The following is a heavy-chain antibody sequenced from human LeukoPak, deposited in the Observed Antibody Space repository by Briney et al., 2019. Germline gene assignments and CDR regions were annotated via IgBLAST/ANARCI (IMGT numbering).Heavy chain of an antibody. CDR1: GFTFSSYA. Sequence: GGSLRLSCAASGFTFSSYAMSWVRQAPGKGLEWVSAISGSGGSTYYAESVKGRFTISRDNSKNTLYLQMNSLRAEDTAVYYCANQGDYYDSSGSKAFDYWGKGTLVSVSS. CDR3: ANQGDYYDSSGSKAFDY. CDR2: ISGSGGST. V-gene: IGHV3-23*01. J-gene: IGHJ4*02. D-gene: IGHD3-22*01.